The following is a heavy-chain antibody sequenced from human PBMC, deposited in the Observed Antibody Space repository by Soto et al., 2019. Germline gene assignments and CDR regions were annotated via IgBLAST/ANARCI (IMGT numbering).Heavy chain of an antibody. CDR1: GYTFTGHY. J-gene: IGHJ4*02. CDR2: INPNSGGT. CDR3: ARACRGLGGYTYGPFDY. Sequence: ASVNVSCKGSGYTFTGHYMHWVRQAPGQGLEWMGWINPNSGGTNYAQQFQGRVTMTRDTSISTVYMELSRLRYDDTAVYYCARACRGLGGYTYGPFDYWGQGTLVTVSS. D-gene: IGHD5-18*01. V-gene: IGHV1-2*02.